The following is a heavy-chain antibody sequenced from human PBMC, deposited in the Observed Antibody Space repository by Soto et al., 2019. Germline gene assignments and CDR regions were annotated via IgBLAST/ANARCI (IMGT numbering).Heavy chain of an antibody. CDR1: GFTFSSYA. D-gene: IGHD5-18*01. CDR3: ARDVGYSYGWVYYYYGMDV. Sequence: GSLRLSCAASGFTFSSYAMHWVRQAPGKGLEWVAVISYDGSNKYYADSVKGRFTISRDNSKNTLYLQMNSLRAEDTAVYYCARDVGYSYGWVYYYYGMDVWGQGTTVTVSS. CDR2: ISYDGSNK. V-gene: IGHV3-30-3*01. J-gene: IGHJ6*02.